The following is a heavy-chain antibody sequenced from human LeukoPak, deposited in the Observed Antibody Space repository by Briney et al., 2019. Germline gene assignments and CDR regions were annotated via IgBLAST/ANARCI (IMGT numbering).Heavy chain of an antibody. J-gene: IGHJ2*01. D-gene: IGHD2-21*02. V-gene: IGHV3-23*01. Sequence: PGRSLRLSCAASGFSFSSYAMSWVRQAPGKGLEWVSTISGSGGSTHYVDSVKGRFTISRDNSKLTLYLQLNSLRADDTAVYYGGRRPVNGVTAYWYFDLWGRGTLVTVSS. CDR2: ISGSGGST. CDR1: GFSFSSYA. CDR3: GRRPVNGVTAYWYFDL.